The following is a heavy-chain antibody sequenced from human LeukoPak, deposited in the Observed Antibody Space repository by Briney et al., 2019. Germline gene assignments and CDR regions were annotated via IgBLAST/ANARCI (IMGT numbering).Heavy chain of an antibody. Sequence: SETLSLTCTVSGDSITSSYWSWMRQPAGKGLEWIGRMYISGDSSYNPSLKSRVTISVDRSKNQFSLKLSSVTAADTAVYYCARDKGTEWFDYWGQGTLVTVSS. CDR1: GDSITSSY. V-gene: IGHV4-4*07. J-gene: IGHJ4*02. CDR2: MYISGDS. CDR3: ARDKGTEWFDY. D-gene: IGHD3-3*01.